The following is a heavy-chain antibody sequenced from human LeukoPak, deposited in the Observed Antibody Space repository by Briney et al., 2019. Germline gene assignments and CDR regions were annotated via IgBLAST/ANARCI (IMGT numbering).Heavy chain of an antibody. V-gene: IGHV3-33*01. CDR3: ARGEYYDILTGYSMPFYYYGMDV. D-gene: IGHD3-9*01. J-gene: IGHJ6*02. CDR2: IWYDGSNK. Sequence: GGSLRLSCAASGFTFSSYGMHWVRQAPGKGLEWVAVIWYDGSNKYYADSVKGRFTISRDNSKNTLYLQMNSLRAEDTAAYYCARGEYYDILTGYSMPFYYYGMDVWGQGTTVTVSS. CDR1: GFTFSSYG.